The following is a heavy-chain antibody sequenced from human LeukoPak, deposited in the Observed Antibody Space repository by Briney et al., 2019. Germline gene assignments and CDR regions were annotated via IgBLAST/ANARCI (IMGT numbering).Heavy chain of an antibody. J-gene: IGHJ6*02. CDR1: GGTFSSYA. Sequence: GSSVKVSCKASGGTFSSYAISWVRQAPGQGLEWMGRIIPIFGIANYAQKFQGRVTITADKSTSTAYMELSSLRSEDTAVYYCARDRYSNYGYDYYGMDVWGQGTTVTVSS. D-gene: IGHD4-11*01. CDR3: ARDRYSNYGYDYYGMDV. V-gene: IGHV1-69*04. CDR2: IIPIFGIA.